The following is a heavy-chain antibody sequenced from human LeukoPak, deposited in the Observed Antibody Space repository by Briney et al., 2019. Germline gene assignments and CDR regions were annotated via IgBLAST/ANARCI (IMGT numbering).Heavy chain of an antibody. CDR2: ISAYNGNT. J-gene: IGHJ4*02. CDR1: GYTFTSYD. CDR3: AREGSDSSGYYYKSNPIDY. D-gene: IGHD3-22*01. Sequence: GASVKVSCKASGYTFTSYDISWVRPAPGQGLEWMGWISAYNGNTNYAQKLQGRVTMTTDTSTSTAYMELRSLRSDDTAVYYCAREGSDSSGYYYKSNPIDYWGQGTLVTVSS. V-gene: IGHV1-18*01.